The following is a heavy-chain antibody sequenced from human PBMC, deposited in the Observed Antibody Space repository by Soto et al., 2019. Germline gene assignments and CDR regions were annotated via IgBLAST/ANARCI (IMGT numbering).Heavy chain of an antibody. D-gene: IGHD3-3*01. CDR2: IYYGGST. Sequence: SETLSLTCTVSGDSISTDYRSWIRQSPGKGLEWIGFIYYGGSTYYNPSLKSRVTISVDTSKNQFSLKLSSVTAADTAVYYCARHWGSGVFGVVLRYYGMDVWGQGTTVTVSS. CDR3: ARHWGSGVFGVVLRYYGMDV. CDR1: GDSISTDY. J-gene: IGHJ6*02. V-gene: IGHV4-59*08.